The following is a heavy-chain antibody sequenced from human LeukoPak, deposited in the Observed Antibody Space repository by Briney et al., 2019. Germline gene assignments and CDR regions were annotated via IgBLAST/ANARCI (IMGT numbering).Heavy chain of an antibody. CDR2: INHSGST. CDR3: ARLRWRYCSGGSCYPYYYYYMDV. D-gene: IGHD2-15*01. CDR1: GGSISSSSYY. J-gene: IGHJ6*03. Sequence: SETLSLTCTVSGGSISSSSYYRSWIRQPPGKGLEWIGEINHSGSTNYNPSLKSRVTISVDTSKNQFSLKLSSVTAADTAVYYCARLRWRYCSGGSCYPYYYYYMDVWGKGTTVTISS. V-gene: IGHV4-39*07.